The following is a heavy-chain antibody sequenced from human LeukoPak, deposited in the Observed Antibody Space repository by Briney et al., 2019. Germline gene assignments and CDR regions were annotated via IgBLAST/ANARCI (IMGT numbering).Heavy chain of an antibody. D-gene: IGHD5-12*01. J-gene: IGHJ6*02. V-gene: IGHV3-30*18. CDR3: AKNSLATPPSTYYYYYGMGV. CDR2: ISYDGSNK. CDR1: GFTFSSYG. Sequence: PGGSLRLSCAASGFTFSSYGMHWVRQAPGKGLEWVAVISYDGSNKYYADSVKGRFTISRDNSKNTLYLQMNSLRAEDTAVYYCAKNSLATPPSTYYYYYGMGVWGQGTTVTVSS.